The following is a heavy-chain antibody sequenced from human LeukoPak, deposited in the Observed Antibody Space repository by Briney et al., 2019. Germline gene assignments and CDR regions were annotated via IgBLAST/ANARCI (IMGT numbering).Heavy chain of an antibody. CDR3: VRVDHSLGKTYFDY. V-gene: IGHV3-21*01. Sequence: GGSLRLSCTVSGFTFSSYSLNWVRQAPGKGLEWVSSISSSSSFMYHADPVKGRFTISRDNAKNALYLQMNSLRAEDTAVYYCVRVDHSLGKTYFDYWGQGTLVIVSS. CDR2: ISSSSSFM. J-gene: IGHJ4*02. D-gene: IGHD2-21*01. CDR1: GFTFSSYS.